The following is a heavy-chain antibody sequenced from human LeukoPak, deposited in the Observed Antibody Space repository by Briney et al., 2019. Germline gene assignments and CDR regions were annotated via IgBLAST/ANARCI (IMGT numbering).Heavy chain of an antibody. J-gene: IGHJ4*02. CDR1: GFSFSDAW. Sequence: GGSLRLSCAASGFSFSDAWMSWVRQIPGKGLEWVGRIESKTDGGTTDYAAPVKGRFSISRDDSTNTLYLQMNSLKSEDTAVYYCTTYGSGRKFDYWGQGILVTVSS. CDR3: TTYGSGRKFDY. D-gene: IGHD3-10*01. CDR2: IESKTDGGTT. V-gene: IGHV3-15*04.